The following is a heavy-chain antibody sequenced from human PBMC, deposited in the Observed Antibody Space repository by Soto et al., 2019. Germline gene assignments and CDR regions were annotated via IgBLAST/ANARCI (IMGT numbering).Heavy chain of an antibody. J-gene: IGHJ3*01. D-gene: IGHD6-13*01. V-gene: IGHV4-4*02. Sequence: QVQLQESGPGLVKPSGTLSLTCDVSGDSISSSRWWTWVRQPPGKGLEWIGDSFHTGNTNYNPSRNTRXTXSXHTPKTQCPLKLTSVTAADAAVYYSASSPVWYRLALWGHGTLVTVSS. CDR1: GDSISSSRW. CDR3: ASSPVWYRLAL. CDR2: SFHTGNT.